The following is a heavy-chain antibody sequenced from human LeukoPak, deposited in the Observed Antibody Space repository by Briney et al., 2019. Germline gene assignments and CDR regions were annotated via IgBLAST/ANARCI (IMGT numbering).Heavy chain of an antibody. CDR1: GFTFSSYS. V-gene: IGHV3-48*01. CDR3: AKTFYDSSGYPLQH. CDR2: ISSSSSTI. Sequence: GGSLRLSCAASGFTFSSYSMNWVRQAPGKGLEWVSYISSSSSTIYYADSVKGRFTISRDNSKNTLYLQMNSLRAEDTAVYYCAKTFYDSSGYPLQHWGQGTLVTVSS. J-gene: IGHJ1*01. D-gene: IGHD3-22*01.